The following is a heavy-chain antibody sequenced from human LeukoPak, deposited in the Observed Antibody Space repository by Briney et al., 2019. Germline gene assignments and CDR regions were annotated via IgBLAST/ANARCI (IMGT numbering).Heavy chain of an antibody. CDR2: IYPGDPDT. CDR3: ARLGVYYDFWSGPTDY. Sequence: GESLKISCKGSGYSFTSYWIGWVRQMPGKGLEWMGIIYPGDPDTRYSPSFQGQVTISADKSISTAYLQWSSLKASDTAMYYCARLGVYYDFWSGPTDYWGQGTLVTVSS. J-gene: IGHJ4*02. V-gene: IGHV5-51*01. CDR1: GYSFTSYW. D-gene: IGHD3-3*01.